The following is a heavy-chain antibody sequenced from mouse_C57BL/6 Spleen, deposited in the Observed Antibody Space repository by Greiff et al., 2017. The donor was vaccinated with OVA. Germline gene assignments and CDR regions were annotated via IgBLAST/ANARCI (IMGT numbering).Heavy chain of an antibody. CDR1: GYTFTDYY. Sequence: VQLQQSGPELVKPGASVKISCKASGYTFTDYYINWVKQRPGQGLEWIGWIYPGSGNTKYNEKFKGKATLTVDTSSSTAYMQLSSLTSEDSAVYFCAVGGYGSLDPYYSMDYWGQGTSVTVSS. D-gene: IGHD1-1*01. CDR3: AVGGYGSLDPYYSMDY. CDR2: IYPGSGNT. V-gene: IGHV1-84*01. J-gene: IGHJ4*01.